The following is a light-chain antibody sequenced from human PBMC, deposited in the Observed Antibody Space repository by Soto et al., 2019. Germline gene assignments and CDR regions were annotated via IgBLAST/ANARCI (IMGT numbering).Light chain of an antibody. V-gene: IGKV2-30*01. Sequence: EVVMTQSPLSLPVTLGQPASISCKSTQGLVYSDGNIYLNWFYQRPGQSPRRLIHKISDRDSGVPDRFSGSGSGTDFTLEISRVEAEDVGIYYCMQGTHWPFTFGQGTKLEIK. CDR1: QGLVYSDGNIY. CDR2: KIS. CDR3: MQGTHWPFT. J-gene: IGKJ2*01.